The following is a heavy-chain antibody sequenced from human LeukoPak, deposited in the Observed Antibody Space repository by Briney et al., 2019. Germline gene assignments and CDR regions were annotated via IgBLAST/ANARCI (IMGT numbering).Heavy chain of an antibody. CDR1: GGSISSSSYY. J-gene: IGHJ5*02. D-gene: IGHD2-15*01. CDR2: IYYSGST. CDR3: ARGRRLGYCSGGSCRGSGDWFDP. Sequence: SETLSLTCTVSGGSISSSSYYWGWIRQPPGKGLEWIGSIYYSGSTYYNPSLKSRVTISVDTSKNQFSLKLSSVTAADTAVYYCARGRRLGYCSGGSCRGSGDWFDPWGQGTLVTVSS. V-gene: IGHV4-39*07.